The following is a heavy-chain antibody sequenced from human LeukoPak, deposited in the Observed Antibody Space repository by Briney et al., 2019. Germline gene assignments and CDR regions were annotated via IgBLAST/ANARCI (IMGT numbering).Heavy chain of an antibody. D-gene: IGHD2-21*02. Sequence: ASVKVSCKASGYTFTGYYMHWVRQAPGQGLEWMGWINPNSGGTNYAQKFQGRVTMTRDTSISTAYMELSSLRSEDTAVYYCAADHDPAYCGGDCLTNWGQGTLVTVSS. CDR3: AADHDPAYCGGDCLTN. V-gene: IGHV1-2*02. CDR1: GYTFTGYY. CDR2: INPNSGGT. J-gene: IGHJ4*02.